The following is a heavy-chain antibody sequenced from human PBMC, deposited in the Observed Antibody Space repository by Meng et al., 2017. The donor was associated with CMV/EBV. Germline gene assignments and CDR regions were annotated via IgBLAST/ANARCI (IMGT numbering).Heavy chain of an antibody. Sequence: GESLKISCAASGFTFSDYYMNWVRQAPGKGLEWVSSISSSSTIYYADSMKGRFTISRDNAKNSLYLQMNSLRAEDTAVYYCARGITMIVVVIAPNAFDIWGQGTMVTVSS. CDR2: ISSSSTI. CDR3: ARGITMIVVVIAPNAFDI. J-gene: IGHJ3*02. CDR1: GFTFSDYY. D-gene: IGHD3-22*01. V-gene: IGHV3-69-1*02.